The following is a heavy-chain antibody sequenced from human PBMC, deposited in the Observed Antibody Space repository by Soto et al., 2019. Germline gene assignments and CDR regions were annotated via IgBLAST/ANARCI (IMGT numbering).Heavy chain of an antibody. D-gene: IGHD3-9*01. CDR1: GFTFSSYS. CDR3: ASQYYDILTGYYNSLDY. Sequence: GALRLSCAASGFTFSSYSMNWVRQAPGKGLEWVSSISSSSSYIYYADSVKGRFTISRDNAKNSLYLQMNSLRAEDTAVYYCASQYYDILTGYYNSLDYWGQGTLVTVSS. CDR2: ISSSSSYI. V-gene: IGHV3-21*01. J-gene: IGHJ4*02.